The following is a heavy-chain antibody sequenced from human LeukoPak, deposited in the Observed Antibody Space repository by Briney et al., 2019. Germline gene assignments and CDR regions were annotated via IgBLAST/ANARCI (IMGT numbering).Heavy chain of an antibody. J-gene: IGHJ6*02. Sequence: ASVKVSCKASGYTFTSYYMHWVRQAPGQGLEWMGIINPSGGSTSYAQKFQGRVTMTRDTSTSTVYMELSSLRSEDTAVYYCARAIFGVVIGYCYYGMDVWGQGTTVTVSS. CDR1: GYTFTSYY. CDR2: INPSGGST. D-gene: IGHD3-3*01. V-gene: IGHV1-46*01. CDR3: ARAIFGVVIGYCYYGMDV.